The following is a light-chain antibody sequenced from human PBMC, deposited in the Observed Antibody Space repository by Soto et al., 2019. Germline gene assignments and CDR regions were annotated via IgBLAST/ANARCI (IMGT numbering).Light chain of an antibody. Sequence: EIVLTQSPGTLSMSPGESATLSCRTSQTIRSTYLAWYQQKPGQAPRLLIYGAFSRAIGIPDRFSGSGSGTDFTLNISRLEPEDFAVYFCQQYGNLPRTFGQGTKVEIK. J-gene: IGKJ1*01. CDR3: QQYGNLPRT. CDR2: GAF. V-gene: IGKV3-20*01. CDR1: QTIRSTY.